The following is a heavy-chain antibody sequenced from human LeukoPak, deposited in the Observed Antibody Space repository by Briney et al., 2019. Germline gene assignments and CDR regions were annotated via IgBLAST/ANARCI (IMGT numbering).Heavy chain of an antibody. Sequence: GGSLRLSCVASGFTFSSYAMHWVRQAPGKGLEYVSSITSNGGSTHYANSVKGRFTISRDNSKNTLYLQVGSLRAEDMAVYYCARSPRDQLLCSFDFWGQGTLVTVSS. CDR2: ITSNGGST. CDR1: GFTFSSYA. CDR3: ARSPRDQLLCSFDF. D-gene: IGHD2-2*01. V-gene: IGHV3-64*01. J-gene: IGHJ4*02.